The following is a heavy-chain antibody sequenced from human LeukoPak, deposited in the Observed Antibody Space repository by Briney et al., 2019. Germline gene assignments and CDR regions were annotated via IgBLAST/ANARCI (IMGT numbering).Heavy chain of an antibody. J-gene: IGHJ3*02. CDR3: ARVVRRGYSSGWLAAFDI. Sequence: PSETLSLTCTVSDGSISSYYWSWIRQPPGKGLEWIGYIYYSGSTNYNPSLKSRVTISVDTSKNQFSLKLSSVTAADTAVYYCARVVRRGYSSGWLAAFDIWGQGTMVTVSS. CDR1: DGSISSYY. D-gene: IGHD6-19*01. CDR2: IYYSGST. V-gene: IGHV4-59*01.